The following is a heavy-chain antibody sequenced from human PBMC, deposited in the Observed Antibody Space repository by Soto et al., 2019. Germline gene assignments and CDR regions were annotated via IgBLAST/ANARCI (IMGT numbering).Heavy chain of an antibody. D-gene: IGHD6-13*01. CDR3: AKDKGIYLMYYFDY. Sequence: GGSLRLSCAASGFTFSSYSMNWVRQAPGKGLEWVSSISSSSSYIYYADSVKGRFTISRDNAKNSLYLQMNSLRAEDTALYYCAKDKGIYLMYYFDYWGQGTLVTVSS. CDR1: GFTFSSYS. V-gene: IGHV3-21*04. CDR2: ISSSSSYI. J-gene: IGHJ4*02.